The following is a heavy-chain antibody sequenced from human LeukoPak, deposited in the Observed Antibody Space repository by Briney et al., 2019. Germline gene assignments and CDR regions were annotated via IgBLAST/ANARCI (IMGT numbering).Heavy chain of an antibody. CDR3: VRYRVSYKYYAMDV. D-gene: IGHD4-11*01. CDR2: VSSDGSDN. Sequence: GWSLRLSCEASRFPFNTYHFHWVRQAPGKGLEWLAVVSSDGSDNYNADSVKGRFTISRDNSKNTVYLQMNSLRVEDTAVYYCVRYRVSYKYYAMDVWGQGTTVTVSS. CDR1: RFPFNTYH. J-gene: IGHJ6*02. V-gene: IGHV3-30*03.